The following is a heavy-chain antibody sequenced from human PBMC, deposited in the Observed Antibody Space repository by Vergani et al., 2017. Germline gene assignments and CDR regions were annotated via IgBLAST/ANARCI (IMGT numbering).Heavy chain of an antibody. J-gene: IGHJ4*02. CDR3: ARPDNYGDYVPFDY. D-gene: IGHD4-17*01. Sequence: QVQLQESGPGLVKPSETLSLTCTVSGGSISSYYWSWIRQPPGKGLDWIGYIYYSGSTNYNPSLKSRVTISVDTSKNQFSLKLSSVTAADTAVYYCARPDNYGDYVPFDYWGQGTLVTVSS. CDR1: GGSISSYY. V-gene: IGHV4-59*01. CDR2: IYYSGST.